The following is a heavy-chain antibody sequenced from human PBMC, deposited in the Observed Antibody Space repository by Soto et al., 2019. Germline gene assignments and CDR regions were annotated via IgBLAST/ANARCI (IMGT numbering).Heavy chain of an antibody. J-gene: IGHJ3*01. CDR1: GFTFDDYP. CDR2: ITWNSGSI. CDR3: ASLWGSTGFDL. D-gene: IGHD1-26*01. Sequence: EVQLVESGGGLVQPGGSLRLSCAASGFTFDDYPMHWVRQAPGKGLEWVSGITWNSGSIGYVDSVKGRFTVSRDNAKNSLYLQMNSLRPEDTDLYYCASLWGSTGFDLWCQGTMVTVSS. V-gene: IGHV3-9*01.